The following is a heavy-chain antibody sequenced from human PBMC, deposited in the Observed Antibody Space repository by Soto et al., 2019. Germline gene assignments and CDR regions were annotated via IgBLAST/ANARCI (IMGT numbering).Heavy chain of an antibody. D-gene: IGHD3-22*01. CDR3: ARSSTHSSGSSPLWY. V-gene: IGHV1-18*01. CDR1: GYTFTNYG. J-gene: IGHJ4*02. Sequence: QVQLVQSGAEVKKPGASVKVSCKASGYTFTNYGISWVRQAPGQGLVWMGWISAYNGNTNYAQKLQGRVTMTTDTSTSTAYMERRSLRSDATAVYYCARSSTHSSGSSPLWYWGQGTLVTVSS. CDR2: ISAYNGNT.